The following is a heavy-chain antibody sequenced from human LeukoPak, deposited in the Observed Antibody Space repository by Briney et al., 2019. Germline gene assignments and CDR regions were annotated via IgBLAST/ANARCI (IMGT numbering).Heavy chain of an antibody. J-gene: IGHJ4*02. V-gene: IGHV1-46*01. CDR1: GYTFTSYY. D-gene: IGHD2-2*02. Sequence: ASVKASCKASGYTFTSYYMHWVRQAPGQGLEWMGIINPSGGSTSYAQKFQGRVTMTRDTSTSTAYMELSSLRSEDTAVYYCARGRYCSSTSCYKIPLDYWGQGTLVTVSS. CDR3: ARGRYCSSTSCYKIPLDY. CDR2: INPSGGST.